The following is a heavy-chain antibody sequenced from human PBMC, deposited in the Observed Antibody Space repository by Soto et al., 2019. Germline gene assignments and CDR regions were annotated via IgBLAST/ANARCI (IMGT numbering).Heavy chain of an antibody. CDR2: IYYSGST. D-gene: IGHD6-13*01. CDR1: GGSISSYY. J-gene: IGHJ4*02. Sequence: SETLSLTCTVSGGSISSYYWSWIRQPPGKGLEWIGYIYYSGSTNYNPSLKSRVTIPVDTSKNQFSLKLSSVTAADTAVYYCGRQIGYSTQLDYWGQGILVTVSS. V-gene: IGHV4-59*08. CDR3: GRQIGYSTQLDY.